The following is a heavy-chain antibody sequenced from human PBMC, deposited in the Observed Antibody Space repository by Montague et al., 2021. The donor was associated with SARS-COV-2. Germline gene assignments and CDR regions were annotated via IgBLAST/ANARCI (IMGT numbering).Heavy chain of an antibody. V-gene: IGHV4-59*01. CDR2: IYYSGST. CDR1: GGSISSYY. D-gene: IGHD6-25*01. Sequence: SETLSLTCTVSGGSISSYYWSWIRQPPGKGLEWIAYIYYSGSTNFNPSLKSRATISVDTSKNQFSLKLSSVTAADTAVYYCARDGYIAARPADYSGMDVWGQGTTVTVSS. CDR3: ARDGYIAARPADYSGMDV. J-gene: IGHJ6*02.